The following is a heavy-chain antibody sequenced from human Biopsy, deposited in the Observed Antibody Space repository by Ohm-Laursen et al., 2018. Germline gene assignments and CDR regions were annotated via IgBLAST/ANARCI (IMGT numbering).Heavy chain of an antibody. D-gene: IGHD6-19*01. CDR1: GYSFTSYY. V-gene: IGHV1-46*01. CDR2: INPSGSTT. CDR3: ARNTGWYGDLYYFDY. J-gene: IGHJ4*02. Sequence: GASAKVSCKVSGYSFTSYYMHWVRQAPGQGLEWMGMINPSGSTTSYPQIFQGRVTMTRDTSKSTVYMELSSLRSADTAVYFCARNTGWYGDLYYFDYWGQGTLVTVSS.